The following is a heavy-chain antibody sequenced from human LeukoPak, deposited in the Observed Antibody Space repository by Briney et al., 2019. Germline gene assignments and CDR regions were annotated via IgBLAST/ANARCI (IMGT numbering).Heavy chain of an antibody. J-gene: IGHJ3*02. CDR1: GFTFSDYA. D-gene: IGHD3-22*01. Sequence: GGSPRLSCTTSGFTFSDYAVSWVRQALGKGLGFICFMRNKANGGTTEYAASVKGRFTISRDDSQPIAHLQMSSLKTEDTAVYSSGWASGAFDIWGQGPMVTVSS. CDR3: GWASGAFDI. V-gene: IGHV3-49*04. CDR2: MRNKANGGTT.